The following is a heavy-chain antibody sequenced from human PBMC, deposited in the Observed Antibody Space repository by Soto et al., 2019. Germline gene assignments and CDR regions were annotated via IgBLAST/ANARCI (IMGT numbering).Heavy chain of an antibody. CDR2: ISGSGGST. CDR3: AKDVRGSHYDILTGLLPPGAFDI. Sequence: GGSLRLSCAASGFTFSSYAMSWVRQAPGKGLEWVSAISGSGGSTYYADSVKGRFTISRDNSKNTLYLQMNSLRAEDTAVYYCAKDVRGSHYDILTGLLPPGAFDIWGQGTMVTVSS. J-gene: IGHJ3*02. CDR1: GFTFSSYA. D-gene: IGHD3-9*01. V-gene: IGHV3-23*01.